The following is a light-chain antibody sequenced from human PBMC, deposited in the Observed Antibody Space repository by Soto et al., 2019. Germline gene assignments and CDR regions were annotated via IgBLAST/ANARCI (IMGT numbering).Light chain of an antibody. CDR1: QGINSR. CDR2: AAS. CDR3: QQANSFPRT. Sequence: DIQMPQSPSSVSASVVDRVTITCRASQGINSRLGWYQQKPGKAPKLLIYAASSLQSGVPSRFSGSGSGTDFTRTISSLQPEDFATYYCQQANSFPRTFGQGT. J-gene: IGKJ1*01. V-gene: IGKV1-12*01.